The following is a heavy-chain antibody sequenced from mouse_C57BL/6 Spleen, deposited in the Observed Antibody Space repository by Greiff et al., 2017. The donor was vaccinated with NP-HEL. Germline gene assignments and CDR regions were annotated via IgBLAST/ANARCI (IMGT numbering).Heavy chain of an antibody. Sequence: QVHVKQPGAELVRPGSSVKLSCKASGYTFTSYWMHWVKQRPIQGLEWIGNIDPSDSETHYNQKFKDKATLTVDKSSSTAYMQLSSLTSEDSAVYYCARASNWVFDYWGQGTTLTVSS. J-gene: IGHJ2*01. CDR2: IDPSDSET. D-gene: IGHD4-1*01. CDR3: ARASNWVFDY. V-gene: IGHV1-52*01. CDR1: GYTFTSYW.